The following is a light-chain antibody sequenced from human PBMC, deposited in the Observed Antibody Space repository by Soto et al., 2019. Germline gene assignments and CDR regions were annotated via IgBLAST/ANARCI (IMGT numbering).Light chain of an antibody. CDR1: SSNIGAGYD. V-gene: IGLV1-40*01. J-gene: IGLJ2*01. Sequence: VLTQPPSVSGAPGQRVTISCTGSSSNIGAGYDVHWYQQLPGTAPKLLIYGNSNRPSGVPDRFSGSKSGTSAFLAITGLQAEDEADYYCQSYDSSLSVHVVFGGGTKLTVL. CDR3: QSYDSSLSVHVV. CDR2: GNS.